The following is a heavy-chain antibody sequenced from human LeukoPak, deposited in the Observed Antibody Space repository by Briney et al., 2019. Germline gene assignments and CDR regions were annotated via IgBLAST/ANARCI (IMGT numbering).Heavy chain of an antibody. Sequence: SVKVSCKASGGTFSSYTISWVRQAPGQGLEWMGRIIPILGIANYAQKFQGRVTITADKSTSTAYMELSSLRSEDTAVYYCAREEVTSPGDSYYYGMDVWGQGTTVTVSS. CDR3: AREEVTSPGDSYYYGMDV. CDR1: GGTFSSYT. CDR2: IIPILGIA. D-gene: IGHD2-21*02. J-gene: IGHJ6*02. V-gene: IGHV1-69*04.